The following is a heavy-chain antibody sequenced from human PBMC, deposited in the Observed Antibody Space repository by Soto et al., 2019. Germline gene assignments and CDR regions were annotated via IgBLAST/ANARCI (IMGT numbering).Heavy chain of an antibody. CDR3: ARDLGIVVVVAATPCAFDI. J-gene: IGHJ3*02. CDR1: GYTFTSYG. D-gene: IGHD2-15*01. CDR2: ISAYNGNT. Sequence: ASVKVSCKASGYTFTSYGISWVRQAPGQGLERMGWISAYNGNTNYAQKLQGRVTMTTDTSTSTAYMELRSLRSDDTAMYYCARDLGIVVVVAATPCAFDIWGQGTMVTVSS. V-gene: IGHV1-18*01.